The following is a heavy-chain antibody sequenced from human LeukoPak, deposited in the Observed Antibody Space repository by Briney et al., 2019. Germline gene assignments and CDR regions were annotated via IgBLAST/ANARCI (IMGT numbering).Heavy chain of an antibody. J-gene: IGHJ6*02. CDR1: GGSISSYY. V-gene: IGHV4-4*07. Sequence: SETLSLTCTVSGGSISSYYWSWIRQPAGKGLEWIGRINTSGSSNYNPSLRSRVTMSVDTSKNQFSLNLSSVTAADTAVYYCARDGASGYLYYYGMDVWGQGTTVTVSS. CDR3: ARDGASGYLYYYGMDV. D-gene: IGHD3-22*01. CDR2: INTSGSS.